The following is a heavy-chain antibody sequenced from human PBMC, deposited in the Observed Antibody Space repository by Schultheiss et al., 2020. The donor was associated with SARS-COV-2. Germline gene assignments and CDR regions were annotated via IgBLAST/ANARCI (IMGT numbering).Heavy chain of an antibody. CDR1: GGSFSGYY. Sequence: SETLSLTCAVYGGSFSGYYWNWLRQPPGKGLEWIGEINHSGSTNYNPSLKSRVTISVDTSKNQFSLKLSSVTAADTAVYYCARDTRAYCSGGSCNWFDPWGQGTLVTVSS. CDR2: INHSGST. J-gene: IGHJ5*02. D-gene: IGHD2-15*01. V-gene: IGHV4-34*01. CDR3: ARDTRAYCSGGSCNWFDP.